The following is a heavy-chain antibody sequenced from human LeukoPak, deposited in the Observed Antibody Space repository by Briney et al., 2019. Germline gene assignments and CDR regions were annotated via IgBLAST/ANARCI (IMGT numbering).Heavy chain of an antibody. D-gene: IGHD2-2*01. CDR1: GYTITSYW. J-gene: IGHJ4*02. Sequence: GGSLKISCKGSGYTITSYWIGWVRQMPGKGLEWMGIIHPGDSDTRYSPSFQGQVNISADKSISTAYLQWSSLKASDTAMYYCARLGEAVVVPAARLFDYWGQGTLVTVSS. CDR3: ARLGEAVVVPAARLFDY. CDR2: IHPGDSDT. V-gene: IGHV5-51*01.